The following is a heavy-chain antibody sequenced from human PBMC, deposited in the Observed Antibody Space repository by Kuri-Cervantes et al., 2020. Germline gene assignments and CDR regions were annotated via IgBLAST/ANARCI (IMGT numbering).Heavy chain of an antibody. D-gene: IGHD6-13*01. Sequence: ASVKVSCKASGYSFTTYPISWVRQAPGQGLEWMGWISTYTDNTYYAQDIHDRVTMTTDTSTNTAYMEVRSLRADDTAVYYCGRDFKAAGYYDIEVWGNGTTVTVSS. J-gene: IGHJ6*03. CDR1: GYSFTTYP. CDR2: ISTYTDNT. V-gene: IGHV1-18*01. CDR3: GRDFKAAGYYDIEV.